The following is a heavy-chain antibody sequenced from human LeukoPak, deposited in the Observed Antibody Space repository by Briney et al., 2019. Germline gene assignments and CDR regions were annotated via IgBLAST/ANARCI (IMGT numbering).Heavy chain of an antibody. CDR2: IKQDGSEK. CDR3: ARRIVGATHAFDI. J-gene: IGHJ3*02. Sequence: PGGSLRLSCAASGFTFSSFWMSWVRQAPGKGLEWVANIKQDGSEKYYVDSVKGRFTISRDNAKNSLYLQMNSLRAEDTAVYYCARRIVGATHAFDIWGQGTMVAVSS. D-gene: IGHD1-26*01. CDR1: GFTFSSFW. V-gene: IGHV3-7*05.